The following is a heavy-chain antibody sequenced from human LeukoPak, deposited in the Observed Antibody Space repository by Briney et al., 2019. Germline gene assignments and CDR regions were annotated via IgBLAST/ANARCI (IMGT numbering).Heavy chain of an antibody. V-gene: IGHV3-30*02. D-gene: IGHD6-13*01. CDR3: AKIIAAAGYYYYYYMDV. J-gene: IGHJ6*03. CDR1: GFTFGSYG. CDR2: IRYDGSNK. Sequence: GGSLRLSCAASGFTFGSYGMHWFRQAPGKGLEWVAFIRYDGSNKYYADSVKGRFTISRDNSKNTLYLQMNSLRAEDTAVYYCAKIIAAAGYYYYYYMDVWGKGTTVTVSS.